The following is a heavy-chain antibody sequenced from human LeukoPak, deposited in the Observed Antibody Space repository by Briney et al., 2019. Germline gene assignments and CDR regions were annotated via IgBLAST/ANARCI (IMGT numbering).Heavy chain of an antibody. J-gene: IGHJ4*02. V-gene: IGHV3-53*05. CDR2: IYSSGTT. CDR3: ARGHGGTAYYFDY. Sequence: GGSLRLSCAASGFTVSSNYMNWVRQAPGKGLEWVSVIYSSGTTYYADSVKSRFTVSRDNSKDTLYLQMNGLRAEDTAVYYCARGHGGTAYYFDYWGQGTLVTVSS. CDR1: GFTVSSNY. D-gene: IGHD3-16*01.